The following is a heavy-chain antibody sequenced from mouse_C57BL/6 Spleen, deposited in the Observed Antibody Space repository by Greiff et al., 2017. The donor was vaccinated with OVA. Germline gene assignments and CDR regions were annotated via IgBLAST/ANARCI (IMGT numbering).Heavy chain of an antibody. Sequence: EVQLQESVAELVRPGASVKLSCTASGFNIKNTYMHWVKQRPEQGLEWIGRIDPANGNTKYAPKFQGKATITADTSSNTAYLQLSSLTSEDTAIYYCARMEGGLRRKFAYWGQGTLVTVSA. CDR1: GFNIKNTY. CDR2: IDPANGNT. V-gene: IGHV14-3*01. CDR3: ARMEGGLRRKFAY. D-gene: IGHD2-2*01. J-gene: IGHJ3*01.